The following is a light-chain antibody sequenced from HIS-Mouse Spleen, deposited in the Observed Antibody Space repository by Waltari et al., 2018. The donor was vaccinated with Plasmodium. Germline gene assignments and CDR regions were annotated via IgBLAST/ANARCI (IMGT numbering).Light chain of an antibody. V-gene: IGLV2-23*01. Sequence: QSALTQPASVSGSPGQSLTISCTGTSSAVGSSNLVPWYQQPPGKAPKLMIYEGSKRPSGVSNRFSGSKSGNTASLTISGLQAEDEADYYCCSYAGSSTLVFGGGTKLTVL. CDR2: EGS. J-gene: IGLJ2*01. CDR3: CSYAGSSTLV. CDR1: SSAVGSSNL.